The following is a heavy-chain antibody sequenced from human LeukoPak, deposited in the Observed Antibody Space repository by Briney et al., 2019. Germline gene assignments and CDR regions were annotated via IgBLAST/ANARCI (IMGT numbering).Heavy chain of an antibody. Sequence: TSETLSLTCTVSGGSISSYYWSWIRRPPGKGLEWIGYIYYSGSTNYNPSLKSRVTISVDTSKNQFSLKLSSVTAADTALYYCARSRGYFDYWGQGTLVTVSS. CDR3: ARSRGYFDY. V-gene: IGHV4-59*01. CDR1: GGSISSYY. CDR2: IYYSGST. J-gene: IGHJ4*02. D-gene: IGHD6-13*01.